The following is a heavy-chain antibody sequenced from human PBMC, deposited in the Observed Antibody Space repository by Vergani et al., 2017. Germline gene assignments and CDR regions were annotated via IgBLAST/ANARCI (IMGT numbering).Heavy chain of an antibody. D-gene: IGHD3-3*01. CDR1: GFTFSDYY. CDR2: ISSSGSTI. V-gene: IGHV3-11*01. J-gene: IGHJ4*02. CDR3: ARSKTIFGVVSYYVDY. Sequence: QVQLVESGGGLVKPGGSLRLSCAASGFTFSDYYMSWIRQAPGKGLEWVSYISSSGSTIYYTDSVTGRFTISRDNAKNSLSLQMNSLRAEDTAVYYCARSKTIFGVVSYYVDYWGQGTLVTVSS.